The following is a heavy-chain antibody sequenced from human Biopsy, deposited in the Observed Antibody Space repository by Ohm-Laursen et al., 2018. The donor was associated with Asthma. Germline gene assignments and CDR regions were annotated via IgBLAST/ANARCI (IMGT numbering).Heavy chain of an antibody. V-gene: IGHV4-59*01. D-gene: IGHD2-15*01. CDR2: IHYSGST. CDR1: GVSIRSYY. CDR3: AGFCSGGNCPDH. Sequence: GTLSLTWTVSGVSIRSYYWTWIRQPPGKGLEWIGNIHYSGSTYSNPSLKSRVTISVDTSKKQIFLRLSSVIAADTAVYYCAGFCSGGNCPDHWGQGTLVTVSS. J-gene: IGHJ4*02.